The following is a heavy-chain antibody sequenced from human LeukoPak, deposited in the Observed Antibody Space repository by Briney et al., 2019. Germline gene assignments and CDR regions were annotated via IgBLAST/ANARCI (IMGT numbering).Heavy chain of an antibody. D-gene: IGHD2-2*02. CDR3: ATDGIVVVPAAISDAFDI. V-gene: IGHV3-23*01. CDR1: GFTFSSYA. J-gene: IGHJ3*02. CDR2: INGSGGST. Sequence: GGSLRLSCASSGFTFSSYAMSWVRQAPWKGLDWVSAINGSGGSTYYADSVKGRFTISRDNSKNTLYLQMNSLRAEDTAVYYCATDGIVVVPAAISDAFDIWGQGTMVTVSS.